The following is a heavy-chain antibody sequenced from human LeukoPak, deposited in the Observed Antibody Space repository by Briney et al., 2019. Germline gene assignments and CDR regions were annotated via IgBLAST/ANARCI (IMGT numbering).Heavy chain of an antibody. J-gene: IGHJ3*02. CDR3: AKVLAYSSSLGAFDI. Sequence: GGSLRLSCPASGFTFSSYAMSWVRQAPGKGLEWASAISGSGGSTYYADSVKGRFTISRDNSKNTLYLQMNSLRAEDTAVYYCAKVLAYSSSLGAFDIWGQGTMVTVSS. CDR1: GFTFSSYA. V-gene: IGHV3-23*01. D-gene: IGHD6-13*01. CDR2: ISGSGGST.